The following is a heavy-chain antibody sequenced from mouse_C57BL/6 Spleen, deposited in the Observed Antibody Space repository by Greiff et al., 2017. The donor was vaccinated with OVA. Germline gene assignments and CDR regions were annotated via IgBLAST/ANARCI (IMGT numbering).Heavy chain of an antibody. CDR1: GFTFSSYA. J-gene: IGHJ4*01. CDR3: ARDSNWDVNYAMDY. CDR2: ISDGGSYT. V-gene: IGHV5-4*01. Sequence: EVMLVESGGGLVKPGGSLKLSCAASGFTFSSYAMSWVRQTPEKRLEWVATISDGGSYTYYPDNVKGRFTISRDNAKNNLYLQMSHLKSEDTAMYYCARDSNWDVNYAMDYWGQGTSVTVSS. D-gene: IGHD4-1*01.